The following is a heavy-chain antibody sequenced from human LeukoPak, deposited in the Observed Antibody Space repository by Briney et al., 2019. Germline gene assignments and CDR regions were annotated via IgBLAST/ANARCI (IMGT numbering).Heavy chain of an antibody. Sequence: QPGRSLRLSCAASGFTFSSYGMHWVRQAPGKGLEWVAVISYDGSNKYYADSVKGRFTISRDNSKNTLYLQMNSLRAEDTAVYYCAREMDTAMRGMTYFGGQGTLVTVSS. CDR3: AREMDTAMRGMTYF. V-gene: IGHV3-30*03. CDR2: ISYDGSNK. CDR1: GFTFSSYG. J-gene: IGHJ4*02. D-gene: IGHD5-18*01.